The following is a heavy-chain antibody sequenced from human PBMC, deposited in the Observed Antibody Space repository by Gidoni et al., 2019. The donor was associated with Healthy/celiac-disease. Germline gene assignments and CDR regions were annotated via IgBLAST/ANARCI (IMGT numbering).Heavy chain of an antibody. CDR1: GGSFSGYY. Sequence: QVQLQQWGAGLLKPSETLSLTCAVYGGSFSGYYWSWIRQPTGKGLEWIGEINHSGSTNYNPSLKSRVTISVDTSKNQFSLKLSSVTAADTAVYYCARPFYGSGSYGAWGQGTLVTVSS. CDR2: INHSGST. D-gene: IGHD3-10*01. V-gene: IGHV4-34*01. CDR3: ARPFYGSGSYGA. J-gene: IGHJ5*02.